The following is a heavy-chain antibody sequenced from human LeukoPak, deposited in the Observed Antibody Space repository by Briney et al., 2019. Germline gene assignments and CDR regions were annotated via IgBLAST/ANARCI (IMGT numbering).Heavy chain of an antibody. CDR3: AKDGRITMIVVVIYPDY. CDR1: GFTVSSNY. V-gene: IGHV3-23*01. D-gene: IGHD3-22*01. J-gene: IGHJ4*02. Sequence: GGSLRLSCAASGFTVSSNYMSWVRQAPGKGLEWVSAISGSGGSTYYADSVKGRFTISRDNSKNTLYLQMNSLRAEDTAVYYCAKDGRITMIVVVIYPDYWGQGTLVTVSS. CDR2: ISGSGGST.